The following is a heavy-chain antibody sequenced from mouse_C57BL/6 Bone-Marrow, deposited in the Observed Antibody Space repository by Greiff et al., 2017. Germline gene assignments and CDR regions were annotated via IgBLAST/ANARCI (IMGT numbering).Heavy chain of an antibody. D-gene: IGHD2-2*01. CDR1: GFSLTSYG. Sequence: QVQLKQSGPGLVQPSQSLSITCTVSGFSLTSYGVHWVRQSSGKGLEWLGVIWRGGSTDYNAAFMSRLSITKDNSKSQVFFKMNSLQADDTAIYYCAKKVGGWLGPYYYAMDYWGQGTSVTVSS. J-gene: IGHJ4*01. V-gene: IGHV2-5*01. CDR3: AKKVGGWLGPYYYAMDY. CDR2: IWRGGST.